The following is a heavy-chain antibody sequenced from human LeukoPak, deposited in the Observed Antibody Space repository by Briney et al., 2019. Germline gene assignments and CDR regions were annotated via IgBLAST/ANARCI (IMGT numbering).Heavy chain of an antibody. CDR1: GYTFTGYY. CDR2: INPNSGGT. V-gene: IGHV1-2*06. Sequence: ASXKVSCKASGYTFTGYYMHWVRQAPGQGREGRGRINPNSGGTNYAQKFQGRVTITRDTSISTAYMELSRLRSDDTAVYYCARGGPGLWGQGTLVTVSS. J-gene: IGHJ4*02. CDR3: ARGGPGL.